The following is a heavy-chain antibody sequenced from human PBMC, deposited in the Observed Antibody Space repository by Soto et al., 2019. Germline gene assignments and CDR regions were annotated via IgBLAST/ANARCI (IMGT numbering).Heavy chain of an antibody. CDR1: GGSISSGGYY. CDR2: INHSGST. Sequence: SETLSLTCTVSGGSISSGGYYWSWIRQPPGKGPEWIGEINHSGSTNYNPSLKSRVTISVDTSKNQFSLKLSSVTAAGTAVYYCARGRGLLLWFGGLDAFDIWGQGTMVTVSS. D-gene: IGHD3-10*01. V-gene: IGHV4-39*07. CDR3: ARGRGLLLWFGGLDAFDI. J-gene: IGHJ3*02.